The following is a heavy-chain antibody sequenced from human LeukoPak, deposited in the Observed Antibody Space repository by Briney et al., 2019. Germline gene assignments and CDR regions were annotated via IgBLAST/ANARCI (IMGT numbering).Heavy chain of an antibody. V-gene: IGHV4-34*01. CDR1: GGSFSGYY. D-gene: IGHD4-23*01. CDR2: INHSGGT. J-gene: IGHJ5*02. CDR3: ARGSLSTVVTPNWFDP. Sequence: SETLSLTCAVYGGSFSGYYWSWIRQPPGKGLEWIGEINHSGGTNYNPSLKSRVTISVDTSKNQFSLKLSSVTAADTAVYYCARGSLSTVVTPNWFDPWGQGTLVTVSS.